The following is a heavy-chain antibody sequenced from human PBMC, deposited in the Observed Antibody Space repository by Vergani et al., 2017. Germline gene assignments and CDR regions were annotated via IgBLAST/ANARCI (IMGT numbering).Heavy chain of an antibody. J-gene: IGHJ4*02. CDR1: GFTFSSNA. D-gene: IGHD5-12*01. V-gene: IGHV3-23*01. CDR3: AKAAGTTISLFDY. CDR2: ISGSGGST. Sequence: EVLLLESGGGLVQPGGSLRLSCVASGFTFSSNAMSWVRQAPGKGLEWVSSISGSGGSTYYADSVKGRFTISRDNPKNTLYLQMNSLRAEESAIYYCAKAAGTTISLFDYWGQGTLVTVSS.